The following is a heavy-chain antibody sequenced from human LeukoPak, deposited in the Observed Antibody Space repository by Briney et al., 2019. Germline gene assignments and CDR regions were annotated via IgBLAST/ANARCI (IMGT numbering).Heavy chain of an antibody. V-gene: IGHV1-3*01. J-gene: IGHJ3*02. D-gene: IGHD3-10*01. CDR1: GYTFTSYA. CDR3: ARKVRGGLDAFDI. CDR2: INAGNGNT. Sequence: ASVKVSCKASGYTFTSYAMHWVRQAPGQRLEWMGWINAGNGNTKYSQKFQGRVTITRDTSASTAYMELSSLRSEDTAVYYCARKVRGGLDAFDIWGQGTMVTVSS.